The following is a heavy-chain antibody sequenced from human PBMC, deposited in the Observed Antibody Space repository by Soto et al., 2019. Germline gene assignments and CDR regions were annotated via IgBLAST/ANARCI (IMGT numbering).Heavy chain of an antibody. V-gene: IGHV3-15*07. CDR3: TTRQWLPSYGMDV. CDR2: IKSKTDGGTT. D-gene: IGHD6-19*01. CDR1: GFTFSNAW. Sequence: PGGSLKLSCAASGFTFSNAWMNWVRQAPGKGLEWVGRIKSKTDGGTTDYAAPVKGRFTISRDDSKNTLYLQMNRLKTEDTAVNYCTTRQWLPSYGMDVWGQGTTVTVSS. J-gene: IGHJ6*02.